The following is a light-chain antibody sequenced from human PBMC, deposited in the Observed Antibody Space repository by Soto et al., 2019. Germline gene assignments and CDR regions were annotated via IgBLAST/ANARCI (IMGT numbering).Light chain of an antibody. Sequence: QSALTQPPSASGSPGQSVTISCTGTSSDVGGYNYVSWYQQHPGKAPKLMIYEVSKRPSGVPDRFSGSKSGNTASLTVSGLRAEDEAYYYCSSYTGSTIPFGGGTQLTVL. CDR3: SSYTGSTIP. CDR2: EVS. CDR1: SSDVGGYNY. V-gene: IGLV2-8*01. J-gene: IGLJ2*01.